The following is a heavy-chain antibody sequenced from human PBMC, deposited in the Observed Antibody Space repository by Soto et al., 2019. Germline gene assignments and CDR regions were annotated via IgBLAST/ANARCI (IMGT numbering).Heavy chain of an antibody. CDR2: IIPIFGTA. CDR1: GGTFSSYA. D-gene: IGHD3-10*01. Sequence: ASVKVSCKASGGTFSSYAISWVRQAPGQGLEWMGGIIPIFGTANYAQKFQGRVTITADESTSTAYMELSSLRSEDTAVYYCARDRYYYGSGRLRYYGMDVWGQGTTVTVSS. CDR3: ARDRYYYGSGRLRYYGMDV. J-gene: IGHJ6*02. V-gene: IGHV1-69*13.